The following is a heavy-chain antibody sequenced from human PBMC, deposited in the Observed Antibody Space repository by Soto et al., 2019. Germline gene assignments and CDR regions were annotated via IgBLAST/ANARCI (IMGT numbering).Heavy chain of an antibody. V-gene: IGHV1-2*02. Sequence: ASVKVSCKASGYTFTCYYMHWVRQAPGQGLEWMGWINPNSGGTNYAQKLQGRVTMTTDTSTSTAYMELRSLRSDDTAVYYCARDSITIFGVVIIHYYYYGMDVWGQGTTVTVSS. J-gene: IGHJ6*02. CDR3: ARDSITIFGVVIIHYYYYGMDV. CDR1: GYTFTCYY. D-gene: IGHD3-3*01. CDR2: INPNSGGT.